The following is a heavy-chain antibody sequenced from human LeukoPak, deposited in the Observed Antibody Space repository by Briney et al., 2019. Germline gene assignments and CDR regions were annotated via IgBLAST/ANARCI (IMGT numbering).Heavy chain of an antibody. D-gene: IGHD3-10*01. CDR3: ARQRRVRGAKEVYYYYYYYMDV. J-gene: IGHJ6*03. Sequence: SETLSLTCTVYGGSFSGYYWSWIRQPPGKGLEWIGEINHSGSTNYNPSLKSRVTISVDTSKNQFSLKLSSVTAADTAVYYCARQRRVRGAKEVYYYYYYYMDVWGKGTTVTVSS. V-gene: IGHV4-34*01. CDR1: GGSFSGYY. CDR2: INHSGST.